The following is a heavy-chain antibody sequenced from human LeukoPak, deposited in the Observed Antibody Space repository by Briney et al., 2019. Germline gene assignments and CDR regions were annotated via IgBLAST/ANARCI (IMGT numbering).Heavy chain of an antibody. Sequence: SGGSLRLSCAVSGFTFISYSMNWVRQAPGKGLEWVSYISSDSSNIYYADSVNGRFTISRDNAKNSLYLQMNSLRAEDTAVYYCARDPRRHRGAFDIWGQGTMVSVSS. CDR1: GFTFISYS. CDR3: ARDPRRHRGAFDI. V-gene: IGHV3-48*01. D-gene: IGHD1-14*01. J-gene: IGHJ3*02. CDR2: ISSDSSNI.